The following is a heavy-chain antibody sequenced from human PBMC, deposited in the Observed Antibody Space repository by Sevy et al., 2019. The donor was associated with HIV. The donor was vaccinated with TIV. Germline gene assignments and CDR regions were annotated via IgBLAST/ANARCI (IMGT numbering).Heavy chain of an antibody. D-gene: IGHD3-22*01. CDR3: AGSHFDSSGYSPLFYYGMDV. V-gene: IGHV1-69*13. CDR1: GGTFSNYA. J-gene: IGHJ6*02. CDR2: FIPMFDTA. Sequence: ASVKVSCKTSGGTFSNYAISWVRQAPGQGLEWMGGFIPMFDTANYAQKFQGKVTLTADGSTTTAYMELSSLRFDDTAVYYCAGSHFDSSGYSPLFYYGMDVWGQGTTVTVSS.